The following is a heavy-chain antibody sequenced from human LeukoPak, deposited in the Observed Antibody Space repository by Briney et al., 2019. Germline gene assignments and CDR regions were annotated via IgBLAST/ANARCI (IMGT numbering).Heavy chain of an antibody. J-gene: IGHJ3*02. D-gene: IGHD2-2*01. V-gene: IGHV1-8*01. Sequence: ASVKVSCKASGYTFTSYDINWVRQATGQGLEWMGWMNPNSGNTGYAQKFQGRVTMTRNTSISTAYMELSRLRSDDTAVYYCARGGYQLLPTDAFDIWGQGTMVIVSS. CDR1: GYTFTSYD. CDR2: MNPNSGNT. CDR3: ARGGYQLLPTDAFDI.